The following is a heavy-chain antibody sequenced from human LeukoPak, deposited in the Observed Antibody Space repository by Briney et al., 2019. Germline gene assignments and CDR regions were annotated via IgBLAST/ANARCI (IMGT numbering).Heavy chain of an antibody. Sequence: SETLSLTCTVSGGSISSYYWSWIRQPPGKGLEWIGYIYYSGSTNYNPSLKSRVTISVDTSKNQFSLKLSSVTAADTAVYYCARTSYYDFHGMDVWGQGTTVTVSS. CDR1: GGSISSYY. D-gene: IGHD3-3*01. CDR2: IYYSGST. CDR3: ARTSYYDFHGMDV. V-gene: IGHV4-59*08. J-gene: IGHJ6*02.